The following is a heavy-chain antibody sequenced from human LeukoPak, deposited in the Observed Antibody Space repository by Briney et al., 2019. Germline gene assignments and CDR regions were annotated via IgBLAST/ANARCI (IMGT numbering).Heavy chain of an antibody. Sequence: GGSLRLSCAASGFTFSDYYMSWIRQAPGKGLEWVSYISSSGSTIYYADPVKGRFTISRDNAKNSLYLQMNSLRAEDTAVYYCAMIGYCSSTSCYTSTYGMDVWGQGTTVTVSS. V-gene: IGHV3-11*01. CDR3: AMIGYCSSTSCYTSTYGMDV. D-gene: IGHD2-2*02. J-gene: IGHJ6*02. CDR2: ISSSGSTI. CDR1: GFTFSDYY.